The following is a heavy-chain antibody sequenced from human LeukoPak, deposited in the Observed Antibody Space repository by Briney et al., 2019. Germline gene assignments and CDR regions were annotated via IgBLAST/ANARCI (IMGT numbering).Heavy chain of an antibody. D-gene: IGHD2-15*01. J-gene: IGHJ6*04. CDR1: GYTFTGYY. CDR2: ISAYNGNT. CDR3: ARDNKPWCSGGSCPGDV. V-gene: IGHV1-18*04. Sequence: ASVKVSCKASGYTFTGYYMHWVRQAPGQGLEWMGWISAYNGNTNYAQKLQDRVTMTTDTSTSTAYMELRSLRSDDTAVYYCARDNKPWCSGGSCPGDVWGKGTTVTVSS.